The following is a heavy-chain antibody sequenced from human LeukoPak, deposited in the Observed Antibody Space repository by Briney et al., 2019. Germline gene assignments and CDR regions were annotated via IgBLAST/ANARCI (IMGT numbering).Heavy chain of an antibody. J-gene: IGHJ4*02. CDR3: ATGWLFGVVRAFDY. Sequence: GASVKVSCKVSGYTLTELSMHWVRQAPGKGLEWMGGFDPEDGETIYAQKFQGRVTMTEDTSTDTAYMELSSLRSEDTAVYYCATGWLFGVVRAFDYWGQGTLVTVSS. CDR2: FDPEDGET. D-gene: IGHD3-3*01. CDR1: GYTLTELS. V-gene: IGHV1-24*01.